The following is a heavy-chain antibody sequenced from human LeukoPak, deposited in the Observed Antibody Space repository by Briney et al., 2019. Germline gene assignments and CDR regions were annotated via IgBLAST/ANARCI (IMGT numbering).Heavy chain of an antibody. CDR3: AKATRLGTLDY. CDR2: ITGSSGTT. CDR1: GFTFSSYA. D-gene: IGHD7-27*01. V-gene: IGHV3-23*01. J-gene: IGHJ4*02. Sequence: PGGSLRLSCAASGFTFSSYALTWVRQAPGKGLEWVSSITGSSGTTYYADSVKGRFIISRDKSKNTLYLQVNSLRDEDTAVYYCAKATRLGTLDYWGQGTLVTVSS.